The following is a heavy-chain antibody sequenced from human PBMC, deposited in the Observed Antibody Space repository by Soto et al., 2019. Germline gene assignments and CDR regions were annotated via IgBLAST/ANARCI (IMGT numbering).Heavy chain of an antibody. Sequence: GGSLRLSCAASGFTFDDYTMHWVRQAPGKGLEWVSLISWDGGSTYYADSVKGRFTISRDNSKNSLYLQMNSLRTEDTALYYCAKDYRAWGYDFWSGRTPLSYYGMDVWGQGTTVTVSS. CDR2: ISWDGGST. V-gene: IGHV3-43*01. CDR3: AKDYRAWGYDFWSGRTPLSYYGMDV. J-gene: IGHJ6*02. CDR1: GFTFDDYT. D-gene: IGHD3-3*01.